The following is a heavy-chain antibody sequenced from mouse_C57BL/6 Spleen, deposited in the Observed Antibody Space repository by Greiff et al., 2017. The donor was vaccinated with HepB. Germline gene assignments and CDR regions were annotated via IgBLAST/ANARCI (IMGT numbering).Heavy chain of an antibody. Sequence: EVQVVESGGGLVQPGGSLKLSCAASGFTFSDYYMYWVRQTPEKRLEWVAYISNGGGSTYYPDTVKGRFTISRDNAKNTLYLQMSRLKSEDTAMYYCAKAYGSSYEFAYWGQGTLVTVSA. CDR3: AKAYGSSYEFAY. CDR1: GFTFSDYY. CDR2: ISNGGGST. J-gene: IGHJ3*01. V-gene: IGHV5-12*01. D-gene: IGHD1-1*01.